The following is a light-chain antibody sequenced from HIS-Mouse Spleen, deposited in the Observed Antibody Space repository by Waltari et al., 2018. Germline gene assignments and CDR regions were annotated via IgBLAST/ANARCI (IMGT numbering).Light chain of an antibody. CDR3: SSYTSSSFNVV. CDR2: DVS. J-gene: IGLJ2*01. V-gene: IGLV2-14*03. Sequence: QSALTQPASVSGSPGPSIPISCTGTSSAVGGYNFVSWYQQHPGKAPKLMIYDVSNRPSGVSNRFSGSKSGNTASLTISGLQAEDEADYYCSSYTSSSFNVVFGGGTKLTVL. CDR1: SSAVGGYNF.